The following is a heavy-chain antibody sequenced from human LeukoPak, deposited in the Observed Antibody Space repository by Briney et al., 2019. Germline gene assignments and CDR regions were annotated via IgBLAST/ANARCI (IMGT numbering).Heavy chain of an antibody. J-gene: IGHJ6*03. V-gene: IGHV3-48*04. CDR3: ARSPFVVVPAAMYYYYYMDV. CDR2: ISSSGSTI. Sequence: GGSLRLSCAASGFTFSSYSMNWVRQAPGKGLEWVSYISSSGSTIYYADSVKGRFTISRDNAKNSLYLQMNSLRAEDTALYYCARSPFVVVPAAMYYYYYMDVWGKGTTVTVSS. CDR1: GFTFSSYS. D-gene: IGHD2-2*01.